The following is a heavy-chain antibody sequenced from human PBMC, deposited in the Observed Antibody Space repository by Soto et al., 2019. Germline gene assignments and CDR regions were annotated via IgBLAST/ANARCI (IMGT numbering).Heavy chain of an antibody. CDR1: GYTFTSYY. D-gene: IGHD5-12*01. J-gene: IGHJ6*02. Sequence: ASVKVSCKASGYTFTSYYMHWVRQAPGQGLEWMGIINPSGGSTSYAQKFQGRVTMTRDTSTSTVYMELSSLRSEDTAVYYCARERSKWLRRYYYYYGMDVWGQGTRVTVSS. CDR2: INPSGGST. V-gene: IGHV1-46*01. CDR3: ARERSKWLRRYYYYYGMDV.